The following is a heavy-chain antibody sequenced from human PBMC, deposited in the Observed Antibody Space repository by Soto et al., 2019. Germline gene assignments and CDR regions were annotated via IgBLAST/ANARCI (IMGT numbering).Heavy chain of an antibody. CDR2: IKSKTAGETT. CDR1: GFTFRNFW. V-gene: IGHV3-15*01. Sequence: GGSLRLSCAASGFTFRNFWMNWVRQAPGKGLEWVGRIKSKTAGETTDYAAPVKGGFTISRDDSTSTLYLQMNSLKTEDTAVYYCTTKKCSGDSCESDYWGQGTLVTVSS. CDR3: TTKKCSGDSCESDY. J-gene: IGHJ4*02. D-gene: IGHD2-15*01.